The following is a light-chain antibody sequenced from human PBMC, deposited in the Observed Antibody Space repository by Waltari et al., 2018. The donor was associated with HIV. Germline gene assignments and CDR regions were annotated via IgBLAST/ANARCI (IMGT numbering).Light chain of an antibody. V-gene: IGLV2-14*03. Sequence: QSALTQPASVSGSPGQSITIPCTGTSSDVGAYTYVSWYQQYPGKVPKLMIYDVSNRPSGVSKRFSGSKSGNTASLTISGLQAEDEADYYCSSYTSSSTHVFGTGTKVTVL. CDR1: SSDVGAYTY. CDR2: DVS. CDR3: SSYTSSSTHV. J-gene: IGLJ1*01.